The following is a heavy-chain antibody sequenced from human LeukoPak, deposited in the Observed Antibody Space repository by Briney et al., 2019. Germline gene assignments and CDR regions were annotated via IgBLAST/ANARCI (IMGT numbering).Heavy chain of an antibody. V-gene: IGHV4-39*07. CDR1: GASISSSSYY. J-gene: IGHJ4*02. CDR2: IYYSGST. D-gene: IGHD2-15*01. CDR3: ARDVSGGSWDFDY. Sequence: SETLSLTCTVSGASISSSSYYWGWIRQPPGKGLEWIGSIYYSGSTYYNPSLKSRVTISVDTSMNQFSLKLSSVTAADTAVYYCARDVSGGSWDFDYWGQGTLVTVSS.